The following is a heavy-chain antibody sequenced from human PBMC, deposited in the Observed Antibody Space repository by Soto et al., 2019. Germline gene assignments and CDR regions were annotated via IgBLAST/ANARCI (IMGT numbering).Heavy chain of an antibody. CDR2: ISTYNGNT. CDR3: ARGWTPIDY. J-gene: IGHJ4*02. V-gene: IGHV1-18*01. Sequence: QVQLVQSGAEVKKPGASVKVSCKTSGYTFTNFGISWVRKAPGQGLEWMGWISTYNGNTNYAQKFQGSVTMTTDTSTSTAYMERRSLRADDTGVYYCARGWTPIDYWGQGTLVTVSS. D-gene: IGHD2-15*01. CDR1: GYTFTNFG.